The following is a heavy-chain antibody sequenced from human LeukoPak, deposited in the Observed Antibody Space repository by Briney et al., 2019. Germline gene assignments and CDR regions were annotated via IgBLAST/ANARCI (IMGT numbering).Heavy chain of an antibody. Sequence: SETLSLTCTVSGGSIRSSYYYWGWIRQPPGKGLEWIGSIYDSGSTYYNPSLKSRVTISVDTSKNQFSLKLNSVTAADTAVYYCARQGGSYYWDAFDIWGQGTMVTVSS. CDR2: IYDSGST. D-gene: IGHD1-26*01. J-gene: IGHJ3*02. CDR1: GGSIRSSYYY. CDR3: ARQGGSYYWDAFDI. V-gene: IGHV4-39*01.